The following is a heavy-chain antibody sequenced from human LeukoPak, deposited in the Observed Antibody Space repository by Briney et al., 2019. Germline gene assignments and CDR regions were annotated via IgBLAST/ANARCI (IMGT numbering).Heavy chain of an antibody. D-gene: IGHD3-22*01. V-gene: IGHV3-23*01. CDR3: AKDPYYYDSSGYYN. CDR1: GFTFSSYA. J-gene: IGHJ4*02. CDR2: ISGSGGST. Sequence: GGSLRLSCAASGFTFSSYAMSWVRQAPGKGLEWVSAISGSGGSTYYADSVKGRFTISRDNSKNTLYLQMNSLRAEDTAVCYCAKDPYYYDSSGYYNWGQGTLVTVSS.